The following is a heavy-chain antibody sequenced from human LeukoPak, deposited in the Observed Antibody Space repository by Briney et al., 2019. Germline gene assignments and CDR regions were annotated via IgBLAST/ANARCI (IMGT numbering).Heavy chain of an antibody. CDR1: GFTFDSYA. CDR2: ISGGGSGA. J-gene: IGHJ4*02. V-gene: IGHV3-23*01. CDR3: AKDQVIAAAANSDY. Sequence: GGSLRLSCAASGFTFDSYATSWVRQAPGKGLEWVSAISGGGSGAFYADSVKGRFTISRDNSKNTLYLQMNSLRAEDTAVYYCAKDQVIAAAANSDYWGQGTLVTVSS. D-gene: IGHD6-13*01.